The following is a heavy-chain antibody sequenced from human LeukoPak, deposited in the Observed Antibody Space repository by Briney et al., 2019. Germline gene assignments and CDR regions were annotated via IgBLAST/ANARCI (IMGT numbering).Heavy chain of an antibody. J-gene: IGHJ3*02. CDR3: AKEGTDIVVVPAATPALGDAFDI. V-gene: IGHV3-23*01. Sequence: PGGSLRLSCAASGFTFSSYAKSWVRQAPGKGLEWVSAIRGSGGSTYYADSVKGRFTISRDNSKNTLYLQMNSLRAEDTDVYYCAKEGTDIVVVPAATPALGDAFDIWGQGTMVTVSS. D-gene: IGHD2-2*01. CDR1: GFTFSSYA. CDR2: IRGSGGST.